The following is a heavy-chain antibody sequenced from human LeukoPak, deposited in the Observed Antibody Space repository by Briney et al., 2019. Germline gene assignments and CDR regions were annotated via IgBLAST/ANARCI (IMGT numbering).Heavy chain of an antibody. J-gene: IGHJ4*02. V-gene: IGHV1-69*05. CDR3: ARVSPYSSSWYYFDY. D-gene: IGHD6-13*01. CDR2: IIPIFGTA. Sequence: SVKVSCKASGGTFSSYAISWVRQAPGQGLEWMGGIIPIFGTANYAQKFQGRVTITTDGSTSTAYMELSSLRSEDTAVYYCARVSPYSSSWYYFDYWGQGTLVTVSS. CDR1: GGTFSSYA.